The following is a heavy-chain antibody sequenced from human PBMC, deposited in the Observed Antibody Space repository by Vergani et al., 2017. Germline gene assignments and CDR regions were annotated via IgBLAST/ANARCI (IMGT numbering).Heavy chain of an antibody. CDR1: GGSISSYY. CDR3: ARVLRMFDPLRAAAGTYYYYYGMDV. D-gene: IGHD6-13*01. V-gene: IGHV4-59*01. CDR2: IYYSGST. J-gene: IGHJ6*02. Sequence: QVQLQESGPGLVKPSETLSLTCTVSGGSISSYYWSWIRQPPGKGLEWIGYIYYSGSTNSNPSLKSRVTISVDTSKNQFSLKLSSVTAAATAVYYCARVLRMFDPLRAAAGTYYYYYGMDVWGQGTTVTVSS.